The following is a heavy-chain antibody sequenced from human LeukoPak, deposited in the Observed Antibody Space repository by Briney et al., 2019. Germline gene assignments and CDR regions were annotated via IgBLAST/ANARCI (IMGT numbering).Heavy chain of an antibody. CDR3: ARDTRDSSRAGGSWFDP. Sequence: PGGSLRLSCAASGFTFDDYAMHWVRHAPGKGLEWVSGISWNSGSIGYADSVKGRFTISRDNAKNSLYLQMNSLRAEDTALYYCARDTRDSSRAGGSWFDPWGQGTLVTVSA. CDR1: GFTFDDYA. CDR2: ISWNSGSI. J-gene: IGHJ5*02. V-gene: IGHV3-9*01. D-gene: IGHD6-13*01.